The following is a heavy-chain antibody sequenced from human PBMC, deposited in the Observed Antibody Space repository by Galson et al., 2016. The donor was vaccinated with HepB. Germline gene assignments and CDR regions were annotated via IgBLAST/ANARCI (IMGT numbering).Heavy chain of an antibody. CDR2: ISYSSTI. J-gene: IGHJ4*02. CDR1: GFTFSSYS. Sequence: SLRLSCAASGFTFSSYSMNWVRQAPGKGLEWVSYISYSSTIYYADSVKGRFTIARDNAKNSLYLQMNSLRDEDTAVNYCATAYSSGWYFAYWGQGTLVTVSS. CDR3: ATAYSSGWYFAY. D-gene: IGHD6-19*01. V-gene: IGHV3-48*02.